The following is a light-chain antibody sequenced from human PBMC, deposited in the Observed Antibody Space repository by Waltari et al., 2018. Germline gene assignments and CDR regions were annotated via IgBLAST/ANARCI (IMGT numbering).Light chain of an antibody. CDR2: EVS. J-gene: IGLJ2*01. CDR3: CSYAGSSTPVV. CDR1: SSDVGSYNL. Sequence: QSALTQPASVSGSPGQSITISCTGTSSDVGSYNLVSWYQQHPGKAPKLMIYEVSMRPSWVSNRFSGSKSGNTASLTISGLQAEDESDYYCCSYAGSSTPVVFGGGTKLTVL. V-gene: IGLV2-23*02.